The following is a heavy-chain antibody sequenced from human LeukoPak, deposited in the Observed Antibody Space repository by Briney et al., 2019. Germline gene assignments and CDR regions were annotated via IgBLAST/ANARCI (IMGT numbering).Heavy chain of an antibody. Sequence: PSETLSLTCTVSGGSISSYYWSWIRQPPGRGLEWIVHIYYSGGTNYNPSLKSRVTISVDTSKNQFSLKLSSVTAADTAVYYCARDISADGTFGAFDIWGQGTMVTVSS. CDR3: ARDISADGTFGAFDI. D-gene: IGHD6-13*01. CDR1: GGSISSYY. J-gene: IGHJ3*02. CDR2: IYYSGGT. V-gene: IGHV4-59*01.